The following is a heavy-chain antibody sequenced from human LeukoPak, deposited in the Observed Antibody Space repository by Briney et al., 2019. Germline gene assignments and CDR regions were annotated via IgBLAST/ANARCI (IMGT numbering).Heavy chain of an antibody. CDR2: ISGSGGST. D-gene: IGHD1-1*01. Sequence: GGSLRLSCAASGFTFSSYAMSWVRQAPGKGLEWVSAISGSGGSTYYADSVKGRFTISRDNSRNTVYLQMNSLRIEDTAVYYCAGKRNPFDYWGQGTLVTVSS. V-gene: IGHV3-23*01. J-gene: IGHJ4*02. CDR3: AGKRNPFDY. CDR1: GFTFSSYA.